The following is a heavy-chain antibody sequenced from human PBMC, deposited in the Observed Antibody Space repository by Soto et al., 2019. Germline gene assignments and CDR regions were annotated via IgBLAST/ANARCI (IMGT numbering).Heavy chain of an antibody. CDR2: INPNSGGT. CDR1: GYTFTGYY. CDR3: ARSIRIAARPSGYYMDV. J-gene: IGHJ6*03. Sequence: QVQLVQSGAEVKKPGASVKVSCKASGYTFTGYYMHWVRQAPGQGLEWMGWINPNSGGTNYAQKFQGWVTMTRDTSIRTAYMELSRLRSDDTAVYYCARSIRIAARPSGYYMDVSGKGTTVTVSS. V-gene: IGHV1-2*04. D-gene: IGHD6-6*01.